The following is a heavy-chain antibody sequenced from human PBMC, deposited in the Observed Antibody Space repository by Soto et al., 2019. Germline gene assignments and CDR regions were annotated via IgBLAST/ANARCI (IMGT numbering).Heavy chain of an antibody. CDR3: ARGRIVASIHDAFEI. J-gene: IGHJ3*02. V-gene: IGHV1-18*01. CDR1: GYPFTSYG. Sequence: QGQLLQSGDEVKTPGASGRVSCRASGYPFTSYGISWVRQASGQGLEWVAWISAYNGKRDTAQKFQDRVTMALDTSTDTAHMDLGDLTSADTAVYYCARGRIVASIHDAFEIWGQGTKVTVSS. CDR2: ISAYNGKR. D-gene: IGHD5-12*01.